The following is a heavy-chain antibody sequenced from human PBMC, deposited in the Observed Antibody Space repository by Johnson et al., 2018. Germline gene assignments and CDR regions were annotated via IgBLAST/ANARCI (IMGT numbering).Heavy chain of an antibody. CDR1: GFTFTYYA. Sequence: VQLVESGGGLVQRGGSLTLSCTASGFTFTYYALTWVRQAPGKGLEWVSTIKGNGVETYYADSVKGRRTIAIVNSKNTLYLQINTLRAEDTAVYYCAKDNGPTMMRCFQHWGQGTLVTVSS. J-gene: IGHJ1*01. CDR2: IKGNGVET. CDR3: AKDNGPTMMRCFQH. D-gene: IGHD4/OR15-4a*01. V-gene: IGHV3-23*04.